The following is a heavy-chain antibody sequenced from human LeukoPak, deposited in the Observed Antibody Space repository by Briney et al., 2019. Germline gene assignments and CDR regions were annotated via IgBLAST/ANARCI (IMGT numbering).Heavy chain of an antibody. CDR1: GYTFTSYD. Sequence: ASVKVSCKASGYTFTSYDINWVRQATGQGLEWMGWMSLNSGNTGYAQKFQGRVTMTRNTSISTAYMELSSLRSEGTAVYYCARRAYDFWSGSQIYGMDVWGQGTTVTVSS. J-gene: IGHJ6*02. D-gene: IGHD3-3*01. CDR2: MSLNSGNT. V-gene: IGHV1-8*01. CDR3: ARRAYDFWSGSQIYGMDV.